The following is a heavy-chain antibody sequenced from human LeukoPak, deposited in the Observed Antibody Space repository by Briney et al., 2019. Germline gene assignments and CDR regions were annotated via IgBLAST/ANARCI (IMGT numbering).Heavy chain of an antibody. CDR2: MCGSGGT. Sequence: SETLSLTCTVSGVSISSANYYWTWIRQSAGKGLEWIGRMCGSGGTTSNPSLKPRVTTLVDMSNIQFSLRLNSVTAADTAVYYCARAGGVLGYFDYWGQGALVTVSS. J-gene: IGHJ4*02. D-gene: IGHD3-10*01. V-gene: IGHV4-61*02. CDR1: GVSISSANYY. CDR3: ARAGGVLGYFDY.